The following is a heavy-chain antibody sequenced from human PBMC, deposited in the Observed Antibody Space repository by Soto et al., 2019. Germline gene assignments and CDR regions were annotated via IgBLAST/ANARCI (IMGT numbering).Heavy chain of an antibody. Sequence: SETLSLTCAVSGGSISSGGYSWSWIRQPPGKGLEWIGYVYHSGSTCYNPSLETGVTISVDTSKNQFSLKLSSVTPADTAVYYCARVKRSTSRLDPWGQGTLVTVSS. J-gene: IGHJ5*02. CDR3: ARVKRSTSRLDP. CDR1: GGSISSGGYS. CDR2: VYHSGST. D-gene: IGHD1-26*01. V-gene: IGHV4-30-2*01.